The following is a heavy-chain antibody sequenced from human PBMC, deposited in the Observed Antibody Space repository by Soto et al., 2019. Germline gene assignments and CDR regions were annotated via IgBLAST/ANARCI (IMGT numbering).Heavy chain of an antibody. D-gene: IGHD3-3*01. CDR1: GGSISSGGYY. CDR2: IYYSGST. Sequence: SETLSLTCTVSGGSISSGGYYWSWIRQHPGKGLEWIGYIYYSGSTYYNPSLKSRVTISVDTSKNQFSLKLSSVTAADTAVYYCAREERFLISHHFDPWGQGTLVTVSS. J-gene: IGHJ5*02. CDR3: AREERFLISHHFDP. V-gene: IGHV4-31*03.